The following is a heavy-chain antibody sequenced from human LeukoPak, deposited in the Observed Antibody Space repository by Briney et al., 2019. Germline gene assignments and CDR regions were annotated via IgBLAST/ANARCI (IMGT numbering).Heavy chain of an antibody. CDR2: IRYDGSNK. J-gene: IGHJ5*02. Sequence: SGGSLSLSCAASGFTFSSYGMHWFRQAPGKGLEWVAFIRYDGSNKYYADSVKGRFTISRDNSKNTLYLQMNSLRAEDTAVYYCARATVTTTGWFDPWGQGTLVTVSS. D-gene: IGHD4-11*01. CDR3: ARATVTTTGWFDP. V-gene: IGHV3-30*02. CDR1: GFTFSSYG.